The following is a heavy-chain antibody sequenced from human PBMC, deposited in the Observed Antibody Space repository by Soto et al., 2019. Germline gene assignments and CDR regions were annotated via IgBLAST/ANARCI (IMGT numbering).Heavy chain of an antibody. Sequence: EAQLLESGGGSVQPGVSLRLSCAASGFTFSSHGMSWIRQAPGKGLEWISGLSRGGGSTYYVDSVKGRFTISRDNAKNTMDLIMKSLRVEDTALYYCARDGQYRTDGFDIWGQGPMVTVSS. CDR1: GFTFSSHG. V-gene: IGHV3-23*01. D-gene: IGHD5-12*01. CDR3: ARDGQYRTDGFDI. CDR2: LSRGGGST. J-gene: IGHJ3*02.